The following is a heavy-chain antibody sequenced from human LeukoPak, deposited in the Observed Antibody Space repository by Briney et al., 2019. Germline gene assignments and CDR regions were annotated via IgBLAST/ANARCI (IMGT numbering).Heavy chain of an antibody. J-gene: IGHJ4*02. CDR2: ISSSGSTI. Sequence: GGSLRLSCAAPGFTFSSYEMNWVRQAPGKGLEWVSYISSSGSTIYYADSVKGRFTISRDNAKNSLYLQMNSLRAEDTAVYYCARPQYSGYDLSLDYWGQGTLVTVSS. CDR3: ARPQYSGYDLSLDY. V-gene: IGHV3-48*03. CDR1: GFTFSSYE. D-gene: IGHD5-12*01.